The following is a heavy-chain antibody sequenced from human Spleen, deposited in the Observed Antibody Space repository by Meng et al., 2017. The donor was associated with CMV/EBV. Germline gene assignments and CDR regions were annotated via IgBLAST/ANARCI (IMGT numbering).Heavy chain of an antibody. D-gene: IGHD1-1*01. CDR2: IYYSGSS. CDR3: ARFSGNWFSFDS. CDR1: GGYVRSGSYY. J-gene: IGHJ4*02. V-gene: IGHV4-61*01. Sequence: TVSGGYVRSGSYYWGWVRQPPGRGLEWIGYIYYSGSSNYNPSLKSRATISVHSSKTQFSLKVASVTAADTAVYFCARFSGNWFSFDSWGQGTLVTVSS.